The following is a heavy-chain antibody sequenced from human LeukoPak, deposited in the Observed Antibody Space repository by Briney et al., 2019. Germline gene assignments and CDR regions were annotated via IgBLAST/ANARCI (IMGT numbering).Heavy chain of an antibody. CDR1: GFTFSSYW. J-gene: IGHJ4*02. CDR3: ASAVWGTAMVIVY. CDR2: IKQDGSEK. V-gene: IGHV3-7*01. Sequence: GGSLRLSCAASGFTFSSYWMSWVRQAPGKGLEWVANIKQDGSEKYYVDSVKGRFTISRDNAKNSLYLQMNSLRAEDTAVYYCASAVWGTAMVIVYWGQGTLVTVSS. D-gene: IGHD5-18*01.